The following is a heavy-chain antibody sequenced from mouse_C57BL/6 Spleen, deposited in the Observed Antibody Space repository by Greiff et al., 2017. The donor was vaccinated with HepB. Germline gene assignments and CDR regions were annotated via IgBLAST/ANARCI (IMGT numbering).Heavy chain of an antibody. D-gene: IGHD3-2*02. Sequence: QVQLQQPGAELVKPGASVKLSCKASGYTFTSYWMQWVKQRPGQGLEWIGEIDPSDSYTNYNQKFKGKATLTVDTSSSTAYMQLSSLTSENSAVYYCARSKTAQAAWFAYWGQWTLVTVAA. V-gene: IGHV1-50*01. J-gene: IGHJ3*01. CDR3: ARSKTAQAAWFAY. CDR2: IDPSDSYT. CDR1: GYTFTSYW.